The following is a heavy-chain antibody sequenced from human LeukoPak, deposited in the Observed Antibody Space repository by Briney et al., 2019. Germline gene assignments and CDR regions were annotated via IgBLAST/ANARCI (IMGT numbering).Heavy chain of an antibody. CDR1: GFTFSSYG. CDR2: IWYDGSNK. Sequence: GGSLRLSCAASGFTFSSYGMHWVRRAPGKGLEGGAVIWYDGSNKYYADSVKGRFTISSDNSKNTLYLQMNSLRAEDTAVYYCAREGSYYGSGSYFFDYWGQGTLVTVSS. CDR3: AREGSYYGSGSYFFDY. D-gene: IGHD3-10*01. J-gene: IGHJ4*02. V-gene: IGHV3-33*01.